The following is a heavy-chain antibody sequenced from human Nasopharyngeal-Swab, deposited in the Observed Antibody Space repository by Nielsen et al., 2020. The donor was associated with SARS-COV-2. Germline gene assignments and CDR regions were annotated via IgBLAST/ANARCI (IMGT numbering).Heavy chain of an antibody. J-gene: IGHJ4*02. V-gene: IGHV4-39*07. D-gene: IGHD3-9*01. CDR1: GGSISSSSYY. Sequence: SETLSLTCTVSGGSISSSSYYWGWIRQPPGKGLEWIGSIYYSGSTYYNPSLESRVTISVDTSKNQFSLKLSSVTAADTAVYYCASRGGGYFDWYDLDYWGQGTLVTVSS. CDR2: IYYSGST. CDR3: ASRGGGYFDWYDLDY.